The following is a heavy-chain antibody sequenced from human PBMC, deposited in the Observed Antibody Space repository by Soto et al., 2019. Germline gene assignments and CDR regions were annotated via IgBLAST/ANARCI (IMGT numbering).Heavy chain of an antibody. V-gene: IGHV3-30*18. CDR2: ISYDGSNK. J-gene: IGHJ6*02. CDR1: GFTFSSYG. Sequence: QVQLVESGGGVVQPGRSLRLSCAASGFTFSSYGMHWVRQAPGKGLEWVAVISYDGSNKYYADSVKGRFTISRDNSKNPLYLQMNSLRAEDTAVYYCAKALYSSGWYRSRNYYYGMDVWGQGTTVTVSS. CDR3: AKALYSSGWYRSRNYYYGMDV. D-gene: IGHD6-19*01.